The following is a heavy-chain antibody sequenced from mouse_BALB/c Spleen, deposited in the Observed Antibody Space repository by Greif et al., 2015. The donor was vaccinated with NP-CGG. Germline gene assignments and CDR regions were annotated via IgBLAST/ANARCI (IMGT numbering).Heavy chain of an antibody. CDR3: ARNFKGTGHWYFDV. CDR1: GFSLTSYG. J-gene: IGHJ1*01. Sequence: VQVVESGPGLVAPSQSLSIPCTVSGFSLTSYGVHWVRQPPGKGLEWLVVIWSDGSTTYNSALKSRLSISKDNSKSXVFLKMNSLQTDDTAMYYCARNFKGTGHWYFDVWGAGTTVTVSS. V-gene: IGHV2-6*02. CDR2: IWSDGST. D-gene: IGHD3-3*01.